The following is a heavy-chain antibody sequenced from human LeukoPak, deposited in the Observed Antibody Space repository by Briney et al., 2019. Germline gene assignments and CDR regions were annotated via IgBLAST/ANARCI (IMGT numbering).Heavy chain of an antibody. D-gene: IGHD5-24*01. CDR3: ARAGRERWLQFFLDDY. Sequence: ASVKVSCKASGYTFTSYYMRWVRQAPGQGLEWMGIVNPSGGSTSYAQKFQGRVTMTRDTSTSTVYMELSSLRSEDTAVYYCARAGRERWLQFFLDDYWGQGTLVTVSS. CDR1: GYTFTSYY. V-gene: IGHV1-46*01. J-gene: IGHJ4*02. CDR2: VNPSGGST.